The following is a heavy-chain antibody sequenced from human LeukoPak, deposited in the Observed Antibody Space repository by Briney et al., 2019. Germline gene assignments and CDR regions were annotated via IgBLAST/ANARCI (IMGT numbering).Heavy chain of an antibody. CDR3: ARVSERYGGINFDY. CDR2: INPSGGST. D-gene: IGHD4-23*01. V-gene: IGHV1-46*01. CDR1: GYTFTNYH. J-gene: IGHJ4*02. Sequence: ASVKVSCKASGYTFTNYHIHWVRQAPGQGLEWIGIINPSGGSTNYAQRFQRRVSMTRDTSTNTVYMELSSLRSEDTAVYYCARVSERYGGINFDYWGQGTLVTVSS.